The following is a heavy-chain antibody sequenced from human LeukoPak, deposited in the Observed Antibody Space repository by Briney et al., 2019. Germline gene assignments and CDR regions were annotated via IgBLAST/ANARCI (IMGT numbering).Heavy chain of an antibody. D-gene: IGHD3-16*01. CDR2: ISSSSIYI. J-gene: IGHJ4*02. V-gene: IGHV3-21*04. CDR3: ARTLWGLTLLSSDY. CDR1: GFIFSSYS. Sequence: GGSLRLSCAASGFIFSSYSMNWVRQAPGKGLEWVSSISSSSIYIYYADSVKGRFTISRDNAKNSLYLQMNSLRAEDTAIYYCARTLWGLTLLSSDYWGQGTLVTVSS.